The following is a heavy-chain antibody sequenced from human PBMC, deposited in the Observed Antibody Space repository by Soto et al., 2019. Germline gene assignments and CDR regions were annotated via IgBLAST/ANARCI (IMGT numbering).Heavy chain of an antibody. J-gene: IGHJ4*02. D-gene: IGHD3-22*01. CDR3: AKGYYDSSGYYSGFFDY. CDR2: ISYDGSNK. CDR1: GFTFSSYG. Sequence: PGGSLRLSCAASGFTFSSYGMHWVRQAPGKGLEWVAVISYDGSNKYYADSVKGRFTISRDNSKNTLYLQMNSLRAEDTAVYYCAKGYYDSSGYYSGFFDYWGQGTRVTVPQ. V-gene: IGHV3-30*18.